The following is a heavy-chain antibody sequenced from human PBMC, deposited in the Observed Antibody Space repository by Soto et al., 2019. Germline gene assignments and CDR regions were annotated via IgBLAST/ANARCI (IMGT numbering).Heavy chain of an antibody. D-gene: IGHD2-2*01. J-gene: IGHJ2*01. CDR3: ARGNFVCSSTSCFYWYFDL. Sequence: QVQLQESGPGLVKPSQTLSLTCTVSGGSISSGDYYWSWIRQPPGKGLEWIGYIYYSGSTYYNPSLKSRVTISVDTSKNQFSLKLSSVTAADTAVYYCARGNFVCSSTSCFYWYFDLWGRGTLVTVSS. CDR2: IYYSGST. V-gene: IGHV4-30-4*01. CDR1: GGSISSGDYY.